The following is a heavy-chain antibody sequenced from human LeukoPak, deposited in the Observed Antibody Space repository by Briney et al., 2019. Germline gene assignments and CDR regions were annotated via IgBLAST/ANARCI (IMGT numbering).Heavy chain of an antibody. CDR1: GFTFSDYY. V-gene: IGHV3-11*04. CDR2: ISSSGSTI. CDR3: ATNSGSYYYYYMDV. D-gene: IGHD1-26*01. J-gene: IGHJ6*03. Sequence: PGGSLRLSCAASGFTFSDYYMSWIRQAPGKGLEWVSYISSSGSTIYYADSVKGRFTISRDNAKNSLYLQMNSLRAEDTAVYYCATNSGSYYYYYMDVWGKGTTVTISS.